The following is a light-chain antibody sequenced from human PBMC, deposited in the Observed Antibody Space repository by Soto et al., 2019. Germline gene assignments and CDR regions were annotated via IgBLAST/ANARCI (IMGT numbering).Light chain of an antibody. J-gene: IGKJ5*01. CDR1: QTVISN. CDR3: QQRLSWQIT. V-gene: IGKV3-11*01. CDR2: DTS. Sequence: EIVMAQSPATLCVSLGERATLSCRSSQTVISNLGWYQQKPGQTPRIFNVDTSNRAIGTRARFSGSGSETDFTLTISSLEPEDFAVYYCQQRLSWQITFGQGTRLEI.